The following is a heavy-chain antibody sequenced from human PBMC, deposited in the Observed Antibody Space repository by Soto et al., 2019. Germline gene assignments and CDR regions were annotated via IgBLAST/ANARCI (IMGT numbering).Heavy chain of an antibody. CDR3: AHRLGYCSGGSCYSGFAY. CDR2: IYWNDDQ. Sequence: QITLKESGPTLVKPTQTLTLTCTFSGFSLSTSGVGVGWIRQPPGKALEWLALIYWNDDQRYSPSLKSRLTITNDTSKNQLVLTMTNMDPVDTATSYCAHRLGYCSGGSCYSGFAYWGQGTLVTVSS. J-gene: IGHJ4*02. D-gene: IGHD2-15*01. V-gene: IGHV2-5*01. CDR1: GFSLSTSGVG.